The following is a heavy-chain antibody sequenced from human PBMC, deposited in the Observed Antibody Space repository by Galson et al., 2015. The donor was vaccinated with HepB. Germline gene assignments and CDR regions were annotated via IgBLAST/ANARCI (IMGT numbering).Heavy chain of an antibody. CDR1: GFTFSTYA. J-gene: IGHJ4*02. Sequence: SLRLSCAASGFTFSTYAMSWVRQAPGKGLEWVSAISGSGGSTYYADSVKGRFTISRDNSRNTLYLRMSSLRAEDTAVYYCASYSDFDFWGQGTLVTVSS. CDR3: ASYSDFDF. V-gene: IGHV3-23*01. D-gene: IGHD2-21*01. CDR2: ISGSGGST.